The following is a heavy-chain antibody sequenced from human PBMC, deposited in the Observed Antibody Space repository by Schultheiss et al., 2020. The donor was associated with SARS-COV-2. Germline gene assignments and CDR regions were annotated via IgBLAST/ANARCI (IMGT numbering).Heavy chain of an antibody. CDR2: IYYSGST. CDR1: GGSISSGDYY. Sequence: SETLSLTCTVSGGSISSGDYYWGWIRQHPGKGLEWIGYIYYSGSTNYNPSLKSRVTISVDTSKNQFSLKLTSVTAADAAVYYCARVWYSSSPFDPWGQGTLVTVSS. V-gene: IGHV4-31*03. D-gene: IGHD6-13*01. J-gene: IGHJ5*02. CDR3: ARVWYSSSPFDP.